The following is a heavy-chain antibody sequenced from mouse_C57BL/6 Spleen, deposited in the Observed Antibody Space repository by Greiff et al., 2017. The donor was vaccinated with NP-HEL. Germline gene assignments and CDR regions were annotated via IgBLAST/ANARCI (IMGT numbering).Heavy chain of an antibody. CDR3: ARSQDGYYLSWFAY. Sequence: VKLMESGAELARPGASVKLSCKASGYTFTSYGISWVKQRTGQGLEWIGEIYPRSGNTYYNEKFKGKATLTADKSSSTAYMELRSLTSEDSAVYFCARSQDGYYLSWFAYWGQGTLVTVSA. D-gene: IGHD2-3*01. V-gene: IGHV1-81*01. J-gene: IGHJ3*01. CDR2: IYPRSGNT. CDR1: GYTFTSYG.